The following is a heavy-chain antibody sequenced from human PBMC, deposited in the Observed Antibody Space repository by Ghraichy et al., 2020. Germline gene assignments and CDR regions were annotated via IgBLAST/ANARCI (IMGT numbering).Heavy chain of an antibody. CDR1: GYDISSGYY. J-gene: IGHJ4*02. CDR2: NYHSGST. V-gene: IGHV4-38-2*02. D-gene: IGHD3-10*01. CDR3: ARLGGSGSSFDY. Sequence: SQTLSLTCTVSGYDISSGYYWGWIRQPPGKGLEWIGSNYHSGSTYYNPSLKSRVTISVDTSKNQFSLTLSPVTAADTAVYYCARLGGSGSSFDYWGQGILVTVSS.